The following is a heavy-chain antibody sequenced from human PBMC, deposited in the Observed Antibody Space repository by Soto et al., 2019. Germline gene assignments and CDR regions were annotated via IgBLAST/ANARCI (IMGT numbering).Heavy chain of an antibody. CDR3: ARDHLWFGEKKGYYYGMDV. CDR2: IYYSGST. V-gene: IGHV4-61*01. J-gene: IGHJ6*02. CDR1: GGSVSSGSYY. Sequence: XGTLSLTCTVSGGSVSSGSYYWSWIRQPPGKGLEWIGYIYYSGSTNYNPSLKSRVTISVDTSKNQFSLKLSSVTAADTAVYYCARDHLWFGEKKGYYYGMDVCGQRTTVTVSS. D-gene: IGHD3-10*01.